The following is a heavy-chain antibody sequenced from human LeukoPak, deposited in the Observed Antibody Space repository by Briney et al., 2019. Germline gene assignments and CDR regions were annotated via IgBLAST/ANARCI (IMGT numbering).Heavy chain of an antibody. J-gene: IGHJ2*01. CDR2: INQSGST. D-gene: IGHD2-21*02. CDR1: GGPFSGYY. CDR3: ARGKEYCGGDCFSSWYFDL. V-gene: IGHV4-34*01. Sequence: PSETLSLTCAVYGGPFSGYYWSWIRQSPGKGLEWIGEINQSGSTTCKPSLKGRVTISVDTSKTQFSLKLSSVTAADTAVYYCARGKEYCGGDCFSSWYFDLWGRGTLVTVSS.